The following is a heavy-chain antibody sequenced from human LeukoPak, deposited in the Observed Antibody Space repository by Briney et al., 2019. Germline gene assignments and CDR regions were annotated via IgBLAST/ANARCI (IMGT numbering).Heavy chain of an antibody. J-gene: IGHJ4*02. Sequence: GGSLRLSCAASRFTVSSNHMTWVRQAPGKGLEWVSVIYSGGSIYYADSVKGRFTISRDTSKNTLYLQMNTLRAEDTAVYYCARDKDYGEQLGYWGQGTLVTVSS. D-gene: IGHD4-17*01. CDR1: RFTVSSNH. V-gene: IGHV3-53*01. CDR2: IYSGGSI. CDR3: ARDKDYGEQLGY.